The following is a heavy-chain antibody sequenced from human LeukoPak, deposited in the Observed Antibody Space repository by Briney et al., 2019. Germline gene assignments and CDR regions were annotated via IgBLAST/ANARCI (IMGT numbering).Heavy chain of an antibody. D-gene: IGHD1-1*01. CDR2: IYYSGST. CDR1: GGSISSSSYY. J-gene: IGHJ4*02. Sequence: SETLSLTCTVSGGSISSSSYYWGWIRQPPGKGLEWIGSIYYSGSTYYNPSLKSRVTISADTSKNQFSLKLSSVTAADTAVYYCARHSRTRGLRGYYFDYWGQGTLVTVSS. V-gene: IGHV4-39*01. CDR3: ARHSRTRGLRGYYFDY.